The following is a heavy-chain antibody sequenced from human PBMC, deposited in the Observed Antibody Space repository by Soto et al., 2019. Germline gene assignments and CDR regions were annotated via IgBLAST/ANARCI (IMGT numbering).Heavy chain of an antibody. CDR1: GGSISRYY. CDR3: ASTSGYDVGYFDY. CDR2: IYYSGST. V-gene: IGHV4-59*08. D-gene: IGHD5-12*01. J-gene: IGHJ4*02. Sequence: PSETLSLTCTVSGGSISRYYWSWIRQPPGKGLEWIGYIYYSGSTNYNPSLKSRVTISVDTSKNQFSLKLSSVTAADTAVYYCASTSGYDVGYFDYWGQGTLVTVSS.